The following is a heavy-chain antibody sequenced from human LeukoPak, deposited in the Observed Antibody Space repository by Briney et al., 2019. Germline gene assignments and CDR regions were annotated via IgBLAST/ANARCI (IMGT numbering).Heavy chain of an antibody. CDR1: GFPFSSHW. D-gene: IGHD1-26*01. J-gene: IGHJ4*02. CDR2: ISSSGSYI. V-gene: IGHV3-21*01. CDR3: ASSGSYRFDY. Sequence: GGSLRLSCAASGFPFSSHWMSWVRQAPGKGLEWVSSISSSGSYIYYADSVKGRFTISRDNAKNSLYLQMNSLRDEDTAVYYCASSGSYRFDYWGQATLVTVSS.